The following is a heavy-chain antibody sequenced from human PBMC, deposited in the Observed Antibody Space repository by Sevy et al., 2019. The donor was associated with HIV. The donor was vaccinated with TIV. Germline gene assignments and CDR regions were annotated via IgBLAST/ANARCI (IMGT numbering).Heavy chain of an antibody. V-gene: IGHV3-7*03. CDR3: ARSFRLVGAIDAFDL. D-gene: IGHD1-26*01. CDR1: GFTFSSYW. J-gene: IGHJ3*01. CDR2: IKQDGSEK. Sequence: GGSLRLSCAASGFTFSSYWMSWVRQAPGKGLEWVANIKQDGSEKYYVDSVKGRFTISRDNAKNSLYLQMNSLRAEDTAVYYCARSFRLVGAIDAFDLWGQGTMVTVSS.